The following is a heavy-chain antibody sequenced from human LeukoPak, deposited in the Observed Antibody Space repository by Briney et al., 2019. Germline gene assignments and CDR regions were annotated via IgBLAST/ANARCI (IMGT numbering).Heavy chain of an antibody. V-gene: IGHV4-61*08. D-gene: IGHD6-19*01. CDR3: ARLQQWLPADY. CDR1: GGSISSGGYY. CDR2: ISYSGST. Sequence: SETLSLTCTVSGGSISSGGYYWSWIRQHPGKGLEWIGYISYSGSTNYNPSLKSRVTISVDTSKNQFSLKLSSVTAADTAVYYCARLQQWLPADYWGQGTLVTVSS. J-gene: IGHJ4*02.